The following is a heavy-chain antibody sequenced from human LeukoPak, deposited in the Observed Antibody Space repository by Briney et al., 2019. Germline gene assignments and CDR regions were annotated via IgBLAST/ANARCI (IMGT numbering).Heavy chain of an antibody. CDR1: GGSVSGYY. Sequence: SETLSLTCTVSGGSVSGYYWSWIRQPPGKGLEWIGYIYYSGSTNYNPSLKSRVTISVDTSKNQFSLKLSSVTAADTAVYYCARQVQPYDFWSGYYAFDYWGQGTLVTVSS. CDR3: ARQVQPYDFWSGYYAFDY. J-gene: IGHJ4*02. V-gene: IGHV4-59*02. CDR2: IYYSGST. D-gene: IGHD3-3*01.